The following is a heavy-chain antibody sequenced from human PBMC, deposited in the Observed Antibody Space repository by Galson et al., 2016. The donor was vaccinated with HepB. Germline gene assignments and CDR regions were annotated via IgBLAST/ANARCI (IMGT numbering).Heavy chain of an antibody. CDR1: GYTFTDFG. V-gene: IGHV1-18*01. D-gene: IGHD2-2*02. J-gene: IGHJ4*02. CDR3: ARVRALVGLYPRPPDY. CDR2: ISAYNGHT. Sequence: SVKVSCKASGYTFTDFGLSWVRQAPGQGPEWMGWISAYNGHTIYAQKYQDRVIMATEKSTRTAYMELCSLNSDDTAVYYCARVRALVGLYPRPPDYWGQGTLVTVSS.